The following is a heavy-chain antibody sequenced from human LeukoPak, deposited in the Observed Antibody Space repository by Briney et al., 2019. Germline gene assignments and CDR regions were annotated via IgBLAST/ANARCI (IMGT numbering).Heavy chain of an antibody. J-gene: IGHJ5*02. CDR1: GGSISSYY. D-gene: IGHD3-10*01. CDR2: IYTSGST. V-gene: IGHV4-4*07. Sequence: SETLSLTCTVSGGSISSYYWSWIRQPAGKGLEWIGRIYTSGSTNYNPSLKSRVTMSVDTSKNQFSLKLSSVTAADTAVYYCARVGLLWNHNWFDPWGQGTLVTVSS. CDR3: ARVGLLWNHNWFDP.